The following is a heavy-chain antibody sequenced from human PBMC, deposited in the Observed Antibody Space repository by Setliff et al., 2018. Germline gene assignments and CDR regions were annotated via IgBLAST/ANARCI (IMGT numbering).Heavy chain of an antibody. CDR2: ITPILGIA. CDR3: AYGMDV. CDR1: GYTFTSYG. Sequence: SVKVSCKASGYTFTSYGINWVRQAPGQGLEWMGGITPILGIANYAQRVQGRVTITADKSTSTAYMELSSLRSEDTAVYYCAYGMDVWGQGTTVTVSS. J-gene: IGHJ6*02. V-gene: IGHV1-69*10.